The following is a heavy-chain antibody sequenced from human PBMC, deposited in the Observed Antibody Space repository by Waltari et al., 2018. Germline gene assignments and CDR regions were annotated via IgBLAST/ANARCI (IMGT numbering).Heavy chain of an antibody. CDR2: ISYDGSNK. CDR3: ARVVVVIA. J-gene: IGHJ4*01. CDR1: GFTFSSYA. Sequence: QVQLVESGGGVVQPGRSLRLSCAASGFTFSSYAMHWVRQAPGKGLGWVAVISYDGSNKYYADSVKGRFTISRDNSKNTLYLQMNSLRAEDTAVYYCARVVVVIAWGQGTLVTVPS. V-gene: IGHV3-30-3*01. D-gene: IGHD2-21*01.